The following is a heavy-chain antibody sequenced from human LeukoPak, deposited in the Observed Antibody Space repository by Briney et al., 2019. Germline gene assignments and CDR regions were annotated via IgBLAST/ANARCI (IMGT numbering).Heavy chain of an antibody. Sequence: GASVKVSCKASGYTFTSYYIHWVRQAPGQGLEWMGIINPSGGSTSYAQRFQGRVTMTRDMSTSTVYMELSSLRSEGTAVYYCARVHHYFDIAFDYWGQGTLVTVSS. D-gene: IGHD3-22*01. V-gene: IGHV1-46*01. CDR3: ARVHHYFDIAFDY. J-gene: IGHJ4*02. CDR2: INPSGGST. CDR1: GYTFTSYY.